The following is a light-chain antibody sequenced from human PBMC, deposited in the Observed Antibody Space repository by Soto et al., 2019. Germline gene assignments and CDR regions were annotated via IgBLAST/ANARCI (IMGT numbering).Light chain of an antibody. J-gene: IGLJ2*01. Sequence: QPVLTQPPSVSGAPGQRVTISCTGSSSNIGTGYDVHWYQQLPGTAPKLLIYGNTNRPSGVPDRFSGSKSGTSASLAITGLQAEDEGDYYCQSYDSSLGGHVVFGGGTKVTVL. CDR2: GNT. V-gene: IGLV1-40*01. CDR1: SSNIGTGYD. CDR3: QSYDSSLGGHVV.